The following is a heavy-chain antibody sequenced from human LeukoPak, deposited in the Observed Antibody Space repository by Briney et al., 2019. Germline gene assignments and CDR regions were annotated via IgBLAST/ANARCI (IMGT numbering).Heavy chain of an antibody. CDR3: ATTTPLLRYFDWLSPYDY. V-gene: IGHV1-8*01. CDR2: MNPNSGNT. J-gene: IGHJ4*02. Sequence: GASVKVSCKASGYTFTSYDINWVRQATGQGLEWMGWMNPNSGNTGYAQKFQGRVTMTEDTSTDTAYMELSSLRSEDTAVYYCATTTPLLRYFDWLSPYDYWGQGTLVTVSS. D-gene: IGHD3-9*01. CDR1: GYTFTSYD.